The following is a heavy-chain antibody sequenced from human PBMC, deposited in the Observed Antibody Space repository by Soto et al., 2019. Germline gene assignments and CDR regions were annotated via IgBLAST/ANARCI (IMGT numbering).Heavy chain of an antibody. CDR3: GRGEAMHV. CDR2: IYSGGST. CDR1: GFSVSDNY. V-gene: IGHV3-53*01. Sequence: ELQLVESGGGLIQPGGSLRLSCVASGFSVSDNYVTWVRQAPGKGLEWVSVIYSGGSTFYADSVKGRFTISRDKSKNTVNLQMNSLRAEDTAVYYCGRGEAMHVWGQGTTVTVSS. J-gene: IGHJ6*02.